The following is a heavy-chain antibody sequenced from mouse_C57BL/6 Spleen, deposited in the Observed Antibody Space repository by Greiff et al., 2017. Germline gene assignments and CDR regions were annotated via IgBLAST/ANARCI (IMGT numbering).Heavy chain of an antibody. V-gene: IGHV5-17*01. CDR2: ISSGSSTI. Sequence: EVMLVESGGGLVKPGGSLKLSCAASGFTFSDYGMHWVRQAPEKGLEWVAYISSGSSTIYYADTVKGRFTISRDNAKNTLFLQMTSLRSEDTAMYYCARSFWDYWYFDVWGTGTTVTVSS. J-gene: IGHJ1*03. D-gene: IGHD4-1*01. CDR1: GFTFSDYG. CDR3: ARSFWDYWYFDV.